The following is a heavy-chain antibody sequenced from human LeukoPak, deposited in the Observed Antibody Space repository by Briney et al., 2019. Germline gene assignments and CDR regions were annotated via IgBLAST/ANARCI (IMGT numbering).Heavy chain of an antibody. J-gene: IGHJ6*02. CDR2: IYYSGST. CDR1: GGSMSGYY. CDR3: ARSSSSWYELGGSSMDV. V-gene: IGHV4-59*01. D-gene: IGHD6-13*01. Sequence: LETLSLTCTVSGGSMSGYYWGWIRQPPEKGLEWIGFIYYSGSTNYNPSLRSRVTISVDTSKNLFPLNLSSVTAADTAVYYCARSSSSWYELGGSSMDVWGQGTTVTVSS.